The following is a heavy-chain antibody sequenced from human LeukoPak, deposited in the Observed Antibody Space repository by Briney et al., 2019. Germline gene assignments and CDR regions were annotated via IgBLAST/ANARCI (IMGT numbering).Heavy chain of an antibody. CDR1: GGSISSYY. J-gene: IGHJ6*03. CDR3: ARGGMAAAGVYYYMDV. Sequence: SETLSLTCTVSGGSISSYYWSWIRQPPGKGREWFGYIYYSGSTNYNPSLKSRVTISVDTSKNQFSLKLSSVTAADTAVYYCARGGMAAAGVYYYMDVWGKGTTVTVSS. V-gene: IGHV4-59*01. CDR2: IYYSGST. D-gene: IGHD6-13*01.